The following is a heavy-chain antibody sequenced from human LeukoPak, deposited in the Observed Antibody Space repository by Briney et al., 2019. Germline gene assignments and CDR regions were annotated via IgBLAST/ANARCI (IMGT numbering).Heavy chain of an antibody. CDR3: ATGIAAAGPRHNDY. CDR2: INPSGGST. CDR1: GYTFTSYY. J-gene: IGHJ4*02. V-gene: IGHV1-46*01. D-gene: IGHD6-13*01. Sequence: GASVKVSCKASGYTFTSYYMHWVRQAPGQGLEWMGIINPSGGSTSYAQKFQGRVTMTRDMTTSTVYMELSSLRSEDTAVYCCATGIAAAGPRHNDYWGQGTLVTVSS.